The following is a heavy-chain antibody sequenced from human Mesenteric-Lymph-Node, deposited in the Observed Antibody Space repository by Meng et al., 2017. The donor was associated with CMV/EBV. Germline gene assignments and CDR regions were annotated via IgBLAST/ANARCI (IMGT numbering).Heavy chain of an antibody. J-gene: IGHJ4*02. Sequence: ASVKVSCKASGYTFTGYYMHWVRQAPGQGLEWMGWINPNSGGTNYAQKFQGRVTMTRDTSISTAYMELSRLRSDDTAVYYCARGHPTYYYDSSGYYPPAYWGQGTLVTVSS. CDR2: INPNSGGT. D-gene: IGHD3-22*01. CDR3: ARGHPTYYYDSSGYYPPAY. CDR1: GYTFTGYY. V-gene: IGHV1-2*02.